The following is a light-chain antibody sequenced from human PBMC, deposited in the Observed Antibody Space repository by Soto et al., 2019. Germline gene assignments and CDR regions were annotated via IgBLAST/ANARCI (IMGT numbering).Light chain of an antibody. CDR2: EVT. J-gene: IGLJ1*01. CDR1: SSDVGGYNF. Sequence: QSVLTQPPSASGSPGQSVAISCTGTSSDVGGYNFVSWYQQHPGKAPKLMIYEVTKRPSGVPDRFSGSKSGNTASLTVSGLQAEDEADYYCCSYAGNNIDVFRTGTKANVL. V-gene: IGLV2-8*01. CDR3: CSYAGNNIDV.